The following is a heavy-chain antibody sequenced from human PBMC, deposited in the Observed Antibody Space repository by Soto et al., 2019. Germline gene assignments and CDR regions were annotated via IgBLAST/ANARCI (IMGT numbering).Heavy chain of an antibody. Sequence: QVTLKESGPVLVKPTETLTLTCTVSGFSLSNARMGVSWIRQPTGKALEWLAHILSNDEKSYSTSLRASLTISKDTSKGQVVLTMTNVDPVDTATYYCTRVRGYSYGPYYFDYWGQGTLVTVSS. V-gene: IGHV2-26*01. D-gene: IGHD5-18*01. CDR2: ILSNDEK. J-gene: IGHJ4*02. CDR3: TRVRGYSYGPYYFDY. CDR1: GFSLSNARMG.